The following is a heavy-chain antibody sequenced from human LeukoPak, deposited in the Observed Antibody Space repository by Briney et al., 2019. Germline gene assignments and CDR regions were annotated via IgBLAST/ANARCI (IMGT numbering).Heavy chain of an antibody. V-gene: IGHV3-33*01. Sequence: GGSLRLSCAASGFTFSSYGMHWVRQAPGKGLEWVAVIWYDGSKKNYADSVKGRFTISRDNSKNTLNLQMTSLRAEDTAVYYCARVSEDYSSGWYEEYFQYWGQGTLVIVSS. J-gene: IGHJ1*01. CDR1: GFTFSSYG. CDR3: ARVSEDYSSGWYEEYFQY. CDR2: IWYDGSKK. D-gene: IGHD6-19*01.